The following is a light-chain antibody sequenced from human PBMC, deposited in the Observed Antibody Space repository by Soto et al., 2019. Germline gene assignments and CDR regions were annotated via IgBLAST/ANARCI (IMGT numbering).Light chain of an antibody. CDR3: HQRANWPPFT. CDR1: QNVRTY. V-gene: IGKV3-11*01. CDR2: DAS. Sequence: EIVLTQSPATLSLSPGDRATLSCRASQNVRTYLGWYQQKPGQAPMLLLYDASNSATAIPARLSRSGSGTDLTHAISSLEPEHFAVNYFHQRANWPPFTLRPGTKVDLE. J-gene: IGKJ3*01.